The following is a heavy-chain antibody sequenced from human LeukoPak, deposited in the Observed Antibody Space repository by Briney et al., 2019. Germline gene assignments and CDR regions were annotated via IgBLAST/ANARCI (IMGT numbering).Heavy chain of an antibody. CDR1: GGSISSGSYY. Sequence: KTLETLSLTCTVSGGSISSGSYYWSWIRQPAGKGLEWIGRIYTSGSTNYNPSLKSRVTMSVDTSKNQFSLKLSSVTAADTAVYYCARGFGEQWGQGTLVTVSS. CDR2: IYTSGST. V-gene: IGHV4-61*02. J-gene: IGHJ4*02. D-gene: IGHD3-10*01. CDR3: ARGFGEQ.